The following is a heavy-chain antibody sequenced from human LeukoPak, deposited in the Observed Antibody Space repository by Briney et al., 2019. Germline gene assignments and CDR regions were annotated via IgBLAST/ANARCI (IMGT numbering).Heavy chain of an antibody. CDR2: ILGRGSER. CDR3: AKVQSDIVGAVFFSFDV. CDR1: GFSFKSYS. D-gene: IGHD1-26*01. J-gene: IGHJ3*01. Sequence: GGSLRLSCGVSGFSFKSYSMNWVRQAPGKGLEWVASILGRGSERFYADSVKGRFIISRDNSKNSLYLQMNKLTVEYTGVYYCAKVQSDIVGAVFFSFDVWGQGTMVSVSS. V-gene: IGHV3-21*06.